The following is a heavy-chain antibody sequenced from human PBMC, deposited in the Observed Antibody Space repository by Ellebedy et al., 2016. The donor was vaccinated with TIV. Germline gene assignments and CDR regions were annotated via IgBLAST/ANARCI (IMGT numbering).Heavy chain of an antibody. CDR1: GFTFSEQP. Sequence: GESLKISXAASGFTFSEQPMDWVRQAPGMVLEWVGRSRNKADNYATVYAASVRGRFIISRDGSKNSLYLQMNSLKTEDTAVYYCTKGFYWDWGQGTLVTVAS. CDR2: SRNKADNYAT. CDR3: TKGFYWD. J-gene: IGHJ4*02. D-gene: IGHD3-9*01. V-gene: IGHV3-72*01.